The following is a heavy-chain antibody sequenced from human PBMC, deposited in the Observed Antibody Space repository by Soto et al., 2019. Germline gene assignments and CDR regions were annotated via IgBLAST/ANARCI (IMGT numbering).Heavy chain of an antibody. CDR2: VSASGSIT. CDR3: AKGDCSGGRCYRGFDY. D-gene: IGHD2-15*01. J-gene: IGHJ4*02. CDR1: GFTFSSYD. V-gene: IGHV3-23*01. Sequence: GSLRLSFAASGFTFSSYDMNWVRQAPVKGLEWVSGVSASGSITSYADSAKGRFTISRDNAKNAVFLQMTGLRAEDTAVYFCAKGDCSGGRCYRGFDYWGQGTLVAVSS.